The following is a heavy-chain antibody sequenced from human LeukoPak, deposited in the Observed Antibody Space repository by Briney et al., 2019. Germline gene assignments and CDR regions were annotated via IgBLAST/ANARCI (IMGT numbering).Heavy chain of an antibody. CDR3: ARVNIGSYKGLGDFDY. CDR1: GYTFTDYY. J-gene: IGHJ4*02. D-gene: IGHD1-26*01. CDR2: INPSSGGT. V-gene: IGHV1-2*02. Sequence: ASVKVSCKASGYTFTDYYIHWVRQAPGQGLEWMGWINPSSGGTNYARKFQDRVTMTRDTSISTAYMELSRLTSDGTAVYYCARVNIGSYKGLGDFDYWGQGILVTVSS.